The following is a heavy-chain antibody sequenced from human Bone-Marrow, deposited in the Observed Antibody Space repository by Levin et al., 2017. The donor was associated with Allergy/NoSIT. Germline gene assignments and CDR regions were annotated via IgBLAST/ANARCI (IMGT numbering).Heavy chain of an antibody. V-gene: IGHV3-30-3*01. CDR3: ARAHIVVVVAAMKDYYYNMDV. J-gene: IGHJ6*02. CDR1: GFTFNTFP. CDR2: ISSDGTIE. Sequence: LSLTCAASGFTFNTFPMHWVRQAPGKGLEWVAVISSDGTIESYGDSVKGRFTISRDNSKNTVYLQTHSLRVEDTAVYYCARAHIVVVVAAMKDYYYNMDVWGQGTTVTVS. D-gene: IGHD2-2*01.